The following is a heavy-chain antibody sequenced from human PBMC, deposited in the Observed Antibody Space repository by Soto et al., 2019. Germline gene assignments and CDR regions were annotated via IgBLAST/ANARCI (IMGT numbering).Heavy chain of an antibody. CDR3: ARPVVLLWFGELGRRGWFDP. V-gene: IGHV4-34*01. D-gene: IGHD3-10*01. CDR1: GGSFSGYY. CDR2: INHSGST. Sequence: SETLSLTCAVYGGSFSGYYWSWIRQPPGKGLEWIGEINHSGSTNYNPSLKSRVTISVDTSKNQFSLKLSSVTAADTAVYYCARPVVLLWFGELGRRGWFDPWGQGTLVTVSS. J-gene: IGHJ5*02.